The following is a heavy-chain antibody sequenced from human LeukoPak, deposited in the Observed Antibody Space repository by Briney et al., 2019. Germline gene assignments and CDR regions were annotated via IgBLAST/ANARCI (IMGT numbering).Heavy chain of an antibody. Sequence: SQTLSLTCAISGDSVSSNSVTWNWIRQSPSRGLEWLGRTYYRSTWYNDYAVSVRGRITVNPDTSKNQFSLHLTSVTPEDTAVYYCARRLTQYDCFDPWGQGILVTVSS. CDR2: TYYRSTWYN. J-gene: IGHJ5*02. CDR3: ARRLTQYDCFDP. D-gene: IGHD2-2*01. CDR1: GDSVSSNSVT. V-gene: IGHV6-1*01.